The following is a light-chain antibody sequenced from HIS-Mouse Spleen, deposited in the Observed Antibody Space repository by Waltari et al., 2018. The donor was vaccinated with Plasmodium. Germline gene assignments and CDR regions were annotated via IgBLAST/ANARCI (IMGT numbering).Light chain of an antibody. V-gene: IGKV1-33*01. CDR2: DAS. Sequence: DIQMTQSPSSLSASVGDRVTITCQASQDISNYLNWDQQKPGKAPKLLVYDASNLETGVPSRFSGSGSGTDFTSTISSLQPEDIVTYYCQQYDNLPLTFGGGTKVEIK. CDR1: QDISNY. J-gene: IGKJ4*01. CDR3: QQYDNLPLT.